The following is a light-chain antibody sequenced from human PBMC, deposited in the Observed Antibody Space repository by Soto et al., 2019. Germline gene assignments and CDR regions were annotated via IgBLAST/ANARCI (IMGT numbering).Light chain of an antibody. CDR1: SSDVGGYDY. CDR2: DVS. J-gene: IGLJ1*01. Sequence: QSALTQPPSASGSPGQSVANSCTGTSSDVGGYDYVSWYQQHPGKAPKLMIYDVSKRPSGVPDRFSGSKSGNTASLTVSGLQAEDEADYYCSSYAGTHIVFGTGTKVTVL. V-gene: IGLV2-8*01. CDR3: SSYAGTHIV.